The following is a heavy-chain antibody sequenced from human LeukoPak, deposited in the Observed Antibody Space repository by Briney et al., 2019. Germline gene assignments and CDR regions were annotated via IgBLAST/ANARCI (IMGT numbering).Heavy chain of an antibody. Sequence: PSETLSLTCTVSGGSISSYYWSWIRQPPGKGLEWIGYIYYSGSTNYNPSLKSRVTISVDTPKNQFSLKLSSVTAADTAVYYCARDYYDSSGYYDDAFDIWGQGTMVTVSS. J-gene: IGHJ3*02. D-gene: IGHD3-22*01. CDR3: ARDYYDSSGYYDDAFDI. CDR2: IYYSGST. V-gene: IGHV4-59*12. CDR1: GGSISSYY.